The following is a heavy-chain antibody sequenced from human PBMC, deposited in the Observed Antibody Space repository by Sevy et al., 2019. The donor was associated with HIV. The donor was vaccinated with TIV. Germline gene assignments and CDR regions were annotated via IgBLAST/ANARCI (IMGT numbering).Heavy chain of an antibody. D-gene: IGHD6-19*01. J-gene: IGHJ6*02. CDR1: GFTFRTYV. CDR3: ARGLGGGGWYGHEYQYYYAMDV. CDR2: ISNDGSGK. Sequence: GGSLRLSCAASGFTFRTYVMQWVRQAPGKGLEWVAVISNDGSGKYYADSVKGRITISRDNSDNMLYLQMNSLRPEDTAVYYCARGLGGGGWYGHEYQYYYAMDVWGQGTTVTVSS. V-gene: IGHV3-30-3*01.